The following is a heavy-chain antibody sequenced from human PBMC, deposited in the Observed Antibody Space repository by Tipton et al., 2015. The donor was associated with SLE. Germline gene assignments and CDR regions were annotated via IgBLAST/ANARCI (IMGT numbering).Heavy chain of an antibody. J-gene: IGHJ4*02. CDR2: IYYSGST. CDR1: GGSISSYY. Sequence: TLSLTCTVSGGSISSYYWLWLRQPPGKGLEWIGYIYYSGSTNYNPSLKSRVTISVDTSKNQFSLKLSSVTAADTAVYYCARLGTGIFDYGGQGTLVTVSS. V-gene: IGHV4-59*07. CDR3: ARLGTGIFDY. D-gene: IGHD1-1*01.